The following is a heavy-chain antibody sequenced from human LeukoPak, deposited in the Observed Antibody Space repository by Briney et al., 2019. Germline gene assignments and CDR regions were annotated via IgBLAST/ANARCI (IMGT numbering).Heavy chain of an antibody. V-gene: IGHV3-74*01. CDR3: VAADTIDY. J-gene: IGHJ4*02. D-gene: IGHD2-15*01. CDR2: INTDGSST. CDR1: GFSFSNYW. Sequence: GGSLRLSCAASGFSFSNYWMHWVRQAPGKGLVWVSRINTDGSSTSYADSVKGRFTISRDNAKNTLYLQMNSLRAEDTAVYYCVAADTIDYWGQGTLVTVSS.